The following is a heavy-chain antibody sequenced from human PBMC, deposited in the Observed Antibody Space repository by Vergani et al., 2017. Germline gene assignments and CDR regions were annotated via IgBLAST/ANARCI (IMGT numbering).Heavy chain of an antibody. CDR3: AIASILWGRDY. Sequence: QVQLVESGGGVVQPGRSLRLSCAASGFTFSSYGMHWVRQAPGKGLEWVAVIWYDGSNKYYADSVKGRFTISRDNSKNTLYLQMNSLRAEDTAVYYCAIASILWGRDYWGQGTLVTVSS. V-gene: IGHV3-33*01. CDR1: GFTFSSYG. CDR2: IWYDGSNK. J-gene: IGHJ4*02. D-gene: IGHD2-21*01.